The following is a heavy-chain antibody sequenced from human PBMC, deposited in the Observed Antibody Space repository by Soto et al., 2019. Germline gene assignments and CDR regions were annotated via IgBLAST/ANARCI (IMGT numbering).Heavy chain of an antibody. D-gene: IGHD3-9*01. CDR1: GYTFTSYG. J-gene: IGHJ3*02. CDR2: ISAYNGNT. Sequence: QVQLVQSGAEVKKPGASVKVSCKASGYTFTSYGISWVRQAPGQGLEWMGWISAYNGNTNYAQKLQGRVTMTTDTSTSTAYMELRSLRSDDTAVYYCARTYDILTGYYSGDAFDIWGQGTMVTVSS. V-gene: IGHV1-18*01. CDR3: ARTYDILTGYYSGDAFDI.